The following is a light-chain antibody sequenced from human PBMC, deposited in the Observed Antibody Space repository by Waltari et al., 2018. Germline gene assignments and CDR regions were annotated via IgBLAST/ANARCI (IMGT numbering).Light chain of an antibody. J-gene: IGKJ2*01. CDR1: QSISSN. CDR2: AAS. CDR3: QQSYSTPYT. Sequence: DIQMTQSPSSLSASVGDRVTITCRASQSISSNLNWYQQNPGKAPKLLISAASSLQSRVPSRFSGSGSETDFTLTISSLQPEDFATYYCQQSYSTPYTFGQGTKLEIK. V-gene: IGKV1-39*01.